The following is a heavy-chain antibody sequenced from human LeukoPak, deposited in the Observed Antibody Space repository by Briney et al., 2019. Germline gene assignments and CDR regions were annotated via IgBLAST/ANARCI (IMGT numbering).Heavy chain of an antibody. CDR2: ISGSGNSI. D-gene: IGHD3-9*01. CDR1: GFTFSNYW. CDR3: ARGYYDISVDPPTIDY. J-gene: IGHJ4*02. V-gene: IGHV3-48*04. Sequence: GGSLRLSCAASGFTFSNYWMTWVRQAPGKGLEPVSYISGSGNSISYADSVRGRFTISRDNAKNSLFLQMNSLRVEDTAVYYCARGYYDISVDPPTIDYWGQGTLVTVSS.